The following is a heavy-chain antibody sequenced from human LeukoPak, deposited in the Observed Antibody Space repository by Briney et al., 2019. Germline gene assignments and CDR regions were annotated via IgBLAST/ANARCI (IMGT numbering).Heavy chain of an antibody. CDR2: ISYDGSNK. CDR3: ARDMIDSSGWYYFDY. J-gene: IGHJ4*02. CDR1: GFTFSSYA. D-gene: IGHD6-19*01. V-gene: IGHV3-30*04. Sequence: GGSLRLSCAASGFTFSSYAMHWVRQAPGKGLEWVAVISYDGSNKYYADSVKGRFTISRDNSKNTLYLQMNSLRAEDTAVYYCARDMIDSSGWYYFDYWGQGTLVTVSS.